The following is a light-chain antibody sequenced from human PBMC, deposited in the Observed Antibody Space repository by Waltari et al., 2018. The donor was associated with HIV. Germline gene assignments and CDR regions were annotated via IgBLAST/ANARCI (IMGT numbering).Light chain of an antibody. CDR3: QHYGRSPGYT. CDR2: GAS. Sequence: EIVLTQSPGTLSLSPGERATLSCRASQSISSYSLAWYQQKPGQAPRLLIYGASTRATGIPDRFSGSGSGTDFTLTISRLEPEDFSVYYCQHYGRSPGYTFGQGTKLQIK. CDR1: QSISSYS. V-gene: IGKV3-20*01. J-gene: IGKJ2*01.